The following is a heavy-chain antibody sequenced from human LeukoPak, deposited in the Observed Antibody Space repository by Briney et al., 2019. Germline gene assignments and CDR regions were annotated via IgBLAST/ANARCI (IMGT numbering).Heavy chain of an antibody. Sequence: SETLSLTCTVSGGSISSHYWSWIRQPAGKGPEWIGRINNSGTTIYNPSLTGRATMSVDTSKNQFSLNLSSVTAADTAVYYCARFSSIAAAFDYWGLGTLVTVSS. CDR3: ARFSSIAAAFDY. V-gene: IGHV4-4*07. J-gene: IGHJ4*02. CDR2: INNSGTT. CDR1: GGSISSHY. D-gene: IGHD6-13*01.